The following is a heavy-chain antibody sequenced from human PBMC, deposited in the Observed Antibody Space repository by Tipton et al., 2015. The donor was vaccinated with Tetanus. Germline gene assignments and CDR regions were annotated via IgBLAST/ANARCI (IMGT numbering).Heavy chain of an antibody. CDR1: GYSFTSYW. Sequence: QLVQSGAEVKKPGESLKVSCKGSGYSFTSYWIGWVRQMPGKGLEWMGIIHPSDSDTRYSPSFQGQVTISADKSISTTYLQWSSLKASDTAMYYCARQAHTSGWSSLEDWGQGTLITVSS. CDR2: IHPSDSDT. CDR3: ARQAHTSGWSSLED. J-gene: IGHJ4*02. V-gene: IGHV5-51*01. D-gene: IGHD6-19*01.